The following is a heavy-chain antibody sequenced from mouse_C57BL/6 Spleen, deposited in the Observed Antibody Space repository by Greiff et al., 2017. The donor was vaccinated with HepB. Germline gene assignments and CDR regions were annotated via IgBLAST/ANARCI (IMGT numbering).Heavy chain of an antibody. V-gene: IGHV2-4*01. CDR2: IWSGGST. CDR3: AKGSRYDDYDGYWYFDV. CDR1: GFSLTSYG. D-gene: IGHD2-4*01. Sequence: VQLQESGPGLVQPSQSLSITCTVSGFSLTSYGVHWVRQPPGKGLEWLGVIWSGGSTDYNAAFISRLSISKDNSKSQVFFKMNSLQADDTAIYYCAKGSRYDDYDGYWYFDVWGTGTTVTVSS. J-gene: IGHJ1*03.